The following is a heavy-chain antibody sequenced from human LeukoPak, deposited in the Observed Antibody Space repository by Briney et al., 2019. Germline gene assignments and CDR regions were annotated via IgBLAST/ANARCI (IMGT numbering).Heavy chain of an antibody. CDR1: GFTFSYYA. D-gene: IGHD2-21*02. CDR2: ISSDGSDK. Sequence: GGSLLLSCAASGFTFSYYAMHWVRQAPGKGLEWVAFISSDGSDKYYADSMKGRFTISRDNSKNTLYLQMTSLRGEDTAMYYCAREGTARDAFDIWGQGTMVTLSP. V-gene: IGHV3-30-3*01. CDR3: AREGTARDAFDI. J-gene: IGHJ3*02.